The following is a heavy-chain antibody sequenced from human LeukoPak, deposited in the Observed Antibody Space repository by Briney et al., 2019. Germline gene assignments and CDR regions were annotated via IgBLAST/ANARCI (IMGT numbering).Heavy chain of an antibody. J-gene: IGHJ4*02. CDR2: INYSGST. CDR1: GGSISSYS. Sequence: PSETLSLTCTVSGGSISSYSWSWLRQPPGKGLVWIGYINYSGSTDYNPSLKSRVAISVDTSKKQVSLRLSSVTAADTAVYYCAGSGYSHCYNFDYWGQGTLVTVSS. D-gene: IGHD5-18*01. V-gene: IGHV4-59*13. CDR3: AGSGYSHCYNFDY.